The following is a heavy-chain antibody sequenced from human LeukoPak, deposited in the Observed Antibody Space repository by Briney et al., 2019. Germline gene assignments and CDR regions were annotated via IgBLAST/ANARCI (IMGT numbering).Heavy chain of an antibody. CDR2: IYYSGST. CDR3: ARDGGRGALAYCGGDCYLRGIFDP. CDR1: GGSISSSSYY. V-gene: IGHV4-39*07. J-gene: IGHJ5*02. D-gene: IGHD2-21*02. Sequence: SETLSLTCTVSGGSISSSSYYWGWIRQPPGKGLEWIGSIYYSGSTYYNPSLKSRVTISVDTSKNQFSLKLSSVTAADTAVYYCARDGGRGALAYCGGDCYLRGIFDPWGQGTLVTVSS.